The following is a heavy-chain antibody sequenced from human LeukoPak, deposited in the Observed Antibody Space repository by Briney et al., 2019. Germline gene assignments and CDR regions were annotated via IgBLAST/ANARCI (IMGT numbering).Heavy chain of an antibody. CDR1: GGSISSYY. CDR3: ARLNGGN. CDR2: VDYSGST. V-gene: IGHV4-59*08. Sequence: PSETLSLTCTVSGGSISSYYWSWIRRPPGKGLEWLGYVDYSGSTAYNPSLNGRVAISPDTSKNQFPLKLRSVTAADTAVYYCARLNGGNWGPGILVTVSS. D-gene: IGHD4-23*01. J-gene: IGHJ4*02.